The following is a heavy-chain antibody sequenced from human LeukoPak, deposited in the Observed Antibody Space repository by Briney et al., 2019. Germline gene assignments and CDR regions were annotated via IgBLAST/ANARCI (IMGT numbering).Heavy chain of an antibody. CDR1: GGSISSGDFY. CDR2: IYYSGST. Sequence: SETLSLTCTVSGGSISSGDFYWSWIRPPPGKGLEWIGYIYYSGSTYYNPSLKSRVTISVDTSKNQFSLKLSSVTAADTAVYYCARGRRVSWFDPWGQGTRVTVSS. CDR3: ARGRRVSWFDP. J-gene: IGHJ5*02. V-gene: IGHV4-30-4*02. D-gene: IGHD2-21*01.